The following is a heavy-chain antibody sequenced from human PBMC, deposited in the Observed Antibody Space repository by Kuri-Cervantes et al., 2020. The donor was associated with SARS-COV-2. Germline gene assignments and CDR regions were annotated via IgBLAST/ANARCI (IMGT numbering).Heavy chain of an antibody. CDR1: GFTFSSYW. CDR2: ISSSSSYI. V-gene: IGHV3-21*01. CDR3: AREKLLPMDV. Sequence: GESLKISCAASGFTFSSYWMNWVRQAPGKGLEWVSSISSSSSYIYYADSVKGRFTISRDNAKNSLYLQMNSLRAEDTAVYYCAREKLLPMDVWGQGTTVTVSS. J-gene: IGHJ6*02. D-gene: IGHD2-15*01.